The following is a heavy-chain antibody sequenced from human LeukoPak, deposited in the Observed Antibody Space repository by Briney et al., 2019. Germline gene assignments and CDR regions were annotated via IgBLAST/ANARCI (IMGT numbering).Heavy chain of an antibody. J-gene: IGHJ4*02. V-gene: IGHV1-18*01. Sequence: ASVKVSCKPSGYTFTSYGISWVRQAPGQGLEWMGWISAYNGNTNYAQKLQGRVTMTTDTSTSTAYMELRSLRCDDTAVYYCARVGLNYDFWSGYYPRYYFDYWGQGTLVTVSS. D-gene: IGHD3-3*01. CDR3: ARVGLNYDFWSGYYPRYYFDY. CDR2: ISAYNGNT. CDR1: GYTFTSYG.